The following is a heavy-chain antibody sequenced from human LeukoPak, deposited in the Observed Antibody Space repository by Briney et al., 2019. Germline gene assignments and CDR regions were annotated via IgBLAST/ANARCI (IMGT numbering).Heavy chain of an antibody. Sequence: GGSLRLSCAASGFTFSSYSMNWVRQAPGKGLEWVANIKQDGSEKYYVDSVRGRFTISRDNAKNSLYLQMNSLRAEDTAVYYCARDRPHYCSSTSCYQPLDYWGQGTLVTVSS. D-gene: IGHD2-2*01. CDR1: GFTFSSYS. CDR3: ARDRPHYCSSTSCYQPLDY. V-gene: IGHV3-7*01. J-gene: IGHJ4*02. CDR2: IKQDGSEK.